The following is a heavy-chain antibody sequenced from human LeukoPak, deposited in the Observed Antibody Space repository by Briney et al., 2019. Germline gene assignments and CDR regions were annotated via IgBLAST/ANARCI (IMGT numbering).Heavy chain of an antibody. CDR1: GFTFSSYS. J-gene: IGHJ4*02. Sequence: GGSLRLSCAASGFTFSSYSMNWVRQAPGKGLEWVSSISSSSSYIYYAGSVKGRFTISRDNAKNSLYLQMNSLRAEDTAVYYCATPRGGATTPRFDYWGQGTLVTVSS. D-gene: IGHD1-26*01. CDR2: ISSSSSYI. V-gene: IGHV3-21*01. CDR3: ATPRGGATTPRFDY.